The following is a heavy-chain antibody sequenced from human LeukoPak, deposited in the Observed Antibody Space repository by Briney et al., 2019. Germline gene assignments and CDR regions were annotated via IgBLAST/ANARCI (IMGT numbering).Heavy chain of an antibody. Sequence: SQTLSLTCAISGDSVSSNSAAWNLIRQSPSRGLEWLGRTYYRSKWYNDYAVSVKSRITINPDTSKNQFSLQLNSVTPEDTAVYYCARRLSGYSYGLFANYFDYWGQGTLVTVSS. D-gene: IGHD5-18*01. CDR2: TYYRSKWYN. CDR3: ARRLSGYSYGLFANYFDY. V-gene: IGHV6-1*01. J-gene: IGHJ4*02. CDR1: GDSVSSNSAA.